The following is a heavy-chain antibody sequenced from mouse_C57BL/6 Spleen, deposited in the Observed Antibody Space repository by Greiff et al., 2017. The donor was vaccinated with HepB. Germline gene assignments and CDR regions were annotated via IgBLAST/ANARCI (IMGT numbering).Heavy chain of an antibody. CDR1: GYTFTSYW. D-gene: IGHD1-1*01. CDR3: ARTYGSSYDAMDY. CDR2: INPSSGYT. V-gene: IGHV1-7*01. Sequence: VQLQQSGPELVKPGASVKISCKASGYTFTSYWMHWVKQRPGQGLEWIGYINPSSGYTKYNQKFKDKATLTADKTSSTAYMQLSSLTYEDSAVYYCARTYGSSYDAMDYRGQGTSVTVSS. J-gene: IGHJ4*01.